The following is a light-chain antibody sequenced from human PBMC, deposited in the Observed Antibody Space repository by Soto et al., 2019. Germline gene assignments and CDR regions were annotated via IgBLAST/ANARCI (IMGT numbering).Light chain of an antibody. Sequence: QSALTQSPAASGSPGQSVTISCIGTSDDVGGYNYVYWYQQHPGKAPKLMIYEVSKRPSGVPDRFSGSKSGSTASLTVSGLQSEDEADYYCSSYAGGSSFVLFGGGTKLTVL. CDR3: SSYAGGSSFVL. CDR2: EVS. J-gene: IGLJ2*01. V-gene: IGLV2-8*01. CDR1: SDDVGGYNY.